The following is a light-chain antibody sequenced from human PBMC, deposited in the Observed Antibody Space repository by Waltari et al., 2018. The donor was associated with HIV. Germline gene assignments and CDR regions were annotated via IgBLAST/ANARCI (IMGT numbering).Light chain of an antibody. CDR2: MNN. J-gene: IGLJ3*02. V-gene: IGLV1-47*01. CDR1: NYNIGSNY. CDR3: AAWDASLSAWV. Sequence: QSVLTQPPSASGTTGQRVTISCSGSNYNIGSNYVYWFQQLPGTAPKLLMYMNNQRPSGVPDRFSGSKSGTSASLAISGLRSDDEADYYCAAWDASLSAWVFGGGTKLTVL.